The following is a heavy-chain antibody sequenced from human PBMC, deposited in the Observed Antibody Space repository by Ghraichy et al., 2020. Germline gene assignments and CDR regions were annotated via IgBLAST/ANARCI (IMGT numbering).Heavy chain of an antibody. D-gene: IGHD2-8*02. J-gene: IGHJ4*02. V-gene: IGHV4-34*01. CDR1: GGSISGYY. CDR2: IDYDGST. Sequence: SETLSLTCAVYGGSISGYYLSWIRQPPGKGLEWVGAIDYDGSTTYNPSLKSRVTISVDTSKNQFSLKLSSVTAADTAVYYCAREVCNGGVCYTKSSLFDYWGQGTLVTVSS. CDR3: AREVCNGGVCYTKSSLFDY.